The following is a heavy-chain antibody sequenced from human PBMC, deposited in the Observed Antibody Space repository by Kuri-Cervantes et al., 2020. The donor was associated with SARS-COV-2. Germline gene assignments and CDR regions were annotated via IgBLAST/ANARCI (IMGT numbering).Heavy chain of an antibody. D-gene: IGHD2-21*01. J-gene: IGHJ4*02. V-gene: IGHV3-30*18. CDR1: GFNFSRTD. CDR2: ISHDGKNK. CDR3: AKDRVGVQDF. Sequence: GGSLRLSCAASGFNFSRTDMHWVRQAPGKGLEWVAVISHDGKNKKCIASGKGRFTISRDNSQNTLYLHMESPRSEDTAMYYCAKDRVGVQDFWGQGTLVTVSS.